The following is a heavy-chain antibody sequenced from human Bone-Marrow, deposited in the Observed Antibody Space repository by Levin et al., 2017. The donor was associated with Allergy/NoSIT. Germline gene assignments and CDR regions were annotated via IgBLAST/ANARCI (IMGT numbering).Heavy chain of an antibody. CDR3: ARGSIAARGGYYYYGMDV. D-gene: IGHD6-6*01. J-gene: IGHJ6*02. CDR1: GFTFSDYY. V-gene: IGHV3-11*01. CDR2: ISSSGSTI. Sequence: PGGSLRLSCAASGFTFSDYYMSWIRQAPGKGLEWVSYISSSGSTIYYADSVKGRLTISRDNAKNSLYLQMNSLRGEDTAVYYCARGSIAARGGYYYYGMDVWGQGTAVTVSS.